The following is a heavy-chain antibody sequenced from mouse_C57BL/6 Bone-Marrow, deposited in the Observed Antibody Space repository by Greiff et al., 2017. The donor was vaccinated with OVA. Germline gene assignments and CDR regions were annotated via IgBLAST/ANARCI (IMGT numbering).Heavy chain of an antibody. V-gene: IGHV1-69*01. CDR2: IDPSDSYT. CDR3: ARSSYYGNYADWYFDV. J-gene: IGHJ1*03. D-gene: IGHD2-1*01. Sequence: VQLQQPGAELVMPGASVKLSCKASGYTFTSYWMHWVKQRPGQGLEWIGEIDPSDSYTNYNQKFKGKFTLTVDKSASTAYMQLSILTSEDSAVYYCARSSYYGNYADWYFDVWGTGTTVTVSS. CDR1: GYTFTSYW.